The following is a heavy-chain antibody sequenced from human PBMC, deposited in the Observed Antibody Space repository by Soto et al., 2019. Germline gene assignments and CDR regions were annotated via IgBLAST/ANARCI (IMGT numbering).Heavy chain of an antibody. CDR3: TRGGRAYSFGCIDY. Sequence: QVQLQQWGAGLLKPSETLSLNCAVYGGSFSGYSWSWIRQPPGKGLEWIAEINHSGSTNLNPALKSRVTISVDTSKNQFSLKLSSVTAADTAVYYCTRGGRAYSFGCIDYWGQGTLVTVSS. CDR2: INHSGST. D-gene: IGHD5-18*01. J-gene: IGHJ4*02. V-gene: IGHV4-34*01. CDR1: GGSFSGYS.